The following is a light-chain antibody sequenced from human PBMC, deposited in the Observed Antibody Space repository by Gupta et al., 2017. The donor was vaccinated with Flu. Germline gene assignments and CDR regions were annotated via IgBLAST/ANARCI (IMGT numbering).Light chain of an antibody. J-gene: IGLJ3*02. V-gene: IGLV3-25*03. Sequence: GDTLTKQYVFWYQQKPCQSPVMVMSKDTERPSGIPERFSGSSSGTTVTLTISAVQAEDGADYYCQSADSSGHYVLFGGGTQLTVL. CDR1: TLTKQY. CDR3: QSADSSGHYVL. CDR2: KDT.